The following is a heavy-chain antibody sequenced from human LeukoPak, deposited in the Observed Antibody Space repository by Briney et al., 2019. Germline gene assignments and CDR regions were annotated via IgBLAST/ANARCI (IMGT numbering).Heavy chain of an antibody. Sequence: GGSLRLSCAASGFTISTYYMSWVRQDPGKGLEWLVKMKKEGGDKYYVDPVRGRFTISRDNAKNSLYLQMNSQRVEDTAVYCCARSLAAGFDIWGQGTMVTVSS. V-gene: IGHV3-7*04. CDR2: MKKEGGDK. CDR1: GFTISTYY. CDR3: ARSLAAGFDI. D-gene: IGHD6-25*01. J-gene: IGHJ3*02.